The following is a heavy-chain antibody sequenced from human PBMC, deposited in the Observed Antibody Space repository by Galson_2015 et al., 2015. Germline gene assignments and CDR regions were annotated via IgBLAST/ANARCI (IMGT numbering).Heavy chain of an antibody. CDR3: ARDRIGEFDY. CDR1: GGSISTRSYY. D-gene: IGHD3-10*01. CDR2: IYYNGTT. V-gene: IGHV4-39*07. J-gene: IGHJ4*02. Sequence: LSLTCTVSGGSISTRSYYWGWIRQPPGKGLEWIGSIYYNGTTYYNPSLKSRLTISQDTSKNQFSLKLSSVTAADTAVYYCARDRIGEFDYWGQGTLVTVSS.